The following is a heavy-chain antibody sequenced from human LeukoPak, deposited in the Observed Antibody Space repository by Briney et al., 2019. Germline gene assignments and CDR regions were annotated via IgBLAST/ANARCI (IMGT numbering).Heavy chain of an antibody. D-gene: IGHD2-21*01. CDR3: AKDYRIGYSDHFDY. CDR1: GFTFSSHA. J-gene: IGHJ4*02. V-gene: IGHV3-23*01. CDR2: IYESGQTT. Sequence: GGYLRLSCVGSGFTFSSHAMSWFRQAPEKGLEWVSGIYESGQTTHYADSVKGRFSISRDNSKNTLYLQMDSLRGEDTAIYYCAKDYRIGYSDHFDYWGQGALVTVSS.